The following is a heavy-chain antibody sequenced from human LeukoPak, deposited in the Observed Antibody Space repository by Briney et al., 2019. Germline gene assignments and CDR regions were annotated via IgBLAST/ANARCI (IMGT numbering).Heavy chain of an antibody. V-gene: IGHV4-34*01. CDR3: ARGRGYSYGSWFDP. Sequence: SETLSLTCAVYGESFSGYYWSWIRQPPGKGLEWIGEINHSGSTNYNPSLKSRVTISVDTSKNQFSLKLSSVTAADTAVYYCARGRGYSYGSWFDPWGQGTLVTVSS. J-gene: IGHJ5*02. D-gene: IGHD5-18*01. CDR1: GESFSGYY. CDR2: INHSGST.